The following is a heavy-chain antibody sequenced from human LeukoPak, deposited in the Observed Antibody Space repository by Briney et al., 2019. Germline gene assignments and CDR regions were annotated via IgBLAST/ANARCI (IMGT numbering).Heavy chain of an antibody. CDR2: ISGSGGST. V-gene: IGHV3-23*01. J-gene: IGHJ4*02. Sequence: GGSLRLSCAASGFTFSSYAMSWVRQAPGKGLEWVSAISGSGGSTYYADSVKGRFTISRDNSKNTLYLQMNSLRAEDTAVYYCAKRDGYYDSSGYCYFDYWGQGTLVTVSS. CDR1: GFTFSSYA. D-gene: IGHD3-22*01. CDR3: AKRDGYYDSSGYCYFDY.